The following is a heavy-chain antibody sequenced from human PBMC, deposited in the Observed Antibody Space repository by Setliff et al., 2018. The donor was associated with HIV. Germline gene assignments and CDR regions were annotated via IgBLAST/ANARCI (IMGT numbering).Heavy chain of an antibody. D-gene: IGHD2-15*01. CDR1: GGSISTSY. V-gene: IGHV4-4*09. CDR3: AREHCSGGSCNGFDI. Sequence: SETLSLTCTVSGGSISTSYWNWIRQPPGKGLEWIAYIYISGTTNYNPSLKSRVTISLDTSRNQFSLKLGSVTAADTATYYCAREHCSGGSCNGFDIWGQGTMVTVSS. CDR2: IYISGTT. J-gene: IGHJ3*02.